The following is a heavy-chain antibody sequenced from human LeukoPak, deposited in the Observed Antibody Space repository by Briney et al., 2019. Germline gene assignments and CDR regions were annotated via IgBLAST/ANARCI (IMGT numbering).Heavy chain of an antibody. J-gene: IGHJ5*02. CDR3: ARERLGELSS. CDR2: IYYSGRT. CDR1: GGSISSSSYY. Sequence: SETLSLTCTVSGGSISSSSYYWGWIRQPPGKGLEWIGSIYYSGRTYYNPSLKSRVTISVDTSKNQFSLKLSSVTAADTAVYYCARERLGELSSWGQGTLVTVSS. V-gene: IGHV4-39*07. D-gene: IGHD3-16*02.